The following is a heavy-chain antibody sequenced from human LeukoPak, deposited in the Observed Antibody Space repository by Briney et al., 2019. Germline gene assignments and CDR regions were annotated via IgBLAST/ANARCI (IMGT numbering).Heavy chain of an antibody. Sequence: SETLSLTCTVSGGSISSSSYYWGWIRQLPGKGLEWIGSIYYSGSTYYNPSLKSRVTISVDTSKNQFSLKLSSVTAADTAVYYCARVIRFLEWFDYWGQGTLVTVSS. CDR3: ARVIRFLEWFDY. D-gene: IGHD3-3*01. V-gene: IGHV4-39*01. J-gene: IGHJ4*02. CDR1: GGSISSSSYY. CDR2: IYYSGST.